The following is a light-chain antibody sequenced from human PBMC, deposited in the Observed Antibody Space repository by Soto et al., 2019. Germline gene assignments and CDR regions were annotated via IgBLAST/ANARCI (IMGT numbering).Light chain of an antibody. Sequence: QSALTQPASVSGSPGRSIAMSCTGTSSDVGGYNYVSWYQQHPGKAPKLIIYDVTSRPSGVSNRFSGSKSGNTASLTISGLQAEDEADYYCSSYTGSSTYVFGTGTKLTVL. V-gene: IGLV2-14*01. CDR2: DVT. CDR1: SSDVGGYNY. J-gene: IGLJ1*01. CDR3: SSYTGSSTYV.